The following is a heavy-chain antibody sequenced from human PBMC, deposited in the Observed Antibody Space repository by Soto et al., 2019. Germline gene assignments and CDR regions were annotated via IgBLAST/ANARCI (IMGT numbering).Heavy chain of an antibody. CDR1: GDSVSSNRAA. V-gene: IGHV6-1*01. Sequence: HTLSLTCAISGDSVSSNRAAWKWIRQSPSSGLEWLGRTFYRSRWYNEYAPSVRVRMTINQDTSKNQFSLQLNSVTPEDSDVYYCARNGVTTSSPTYWHFDLWGRGTLVTSPQ. CDR2: TFYRSRWYN. CDR3: ARNGVTTSSPTYWHFDL. J-gene: IGHJ2*01. D-gene: IGHD4-4*01.